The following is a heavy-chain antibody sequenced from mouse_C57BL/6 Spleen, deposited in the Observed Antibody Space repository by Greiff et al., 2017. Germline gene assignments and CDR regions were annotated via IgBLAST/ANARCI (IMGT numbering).Heavy chain of an antibody. CDR1: GFTFTDYY. V-gene: IGHV7-3*01. J-gene: IGHJ1*03. Sequence: EVMLVESGGGLVQPGGSLSLSCAASGFTFTDYYLSWVRQPPGKALEWLGFIRNKANGYTTEYSASVKGRFTISRDNSQSILYLQMNALRAEDSATYYCARRGSSYWYFDVWGTGTTVTVSS. CDR3: ARRGSSYWYFDV. CDR2: IRNKANGYTT.